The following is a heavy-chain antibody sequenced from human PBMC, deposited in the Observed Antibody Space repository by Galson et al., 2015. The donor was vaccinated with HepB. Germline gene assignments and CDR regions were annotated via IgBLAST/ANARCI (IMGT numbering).Heavy chain of an antibody. CDR3: ARGGYCSSTSCYTFSVSFGAFDI. J-gene: IGHJ3*02. CDR2: IIPIFGTA. V-gene: IGHV1-69*13. D-gene: IGHD2-2*02. CDR1: GGTFSSYA. Sequence: SVKVSCKASGGTFSSYAINWVRQAPGQGLEWMGGIIPIFGTANYAQKFQGRVTITADESTSTAYMELSSLRSEDTAVYYCARGGYCSSTSCYTFSVSFGAFDIWGQGTMVTVSS.